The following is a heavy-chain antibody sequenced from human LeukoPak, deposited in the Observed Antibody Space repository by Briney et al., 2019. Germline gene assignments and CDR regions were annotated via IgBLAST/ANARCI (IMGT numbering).Heavy chain of an antibody. V-gene: IGHV3-23*01. D-gene: IGHD3-16*02. J-gene: IGHJ4*02. CDR3: AREGGTIEIGEFDY. Sequence: PGGSLRLSCAASGFTFSTYALTWVRQAPGKGLEWVSTIGGSGGVTYYADSMKGRCTTSRDNSKKTVSLQMNSLRAEDTAVYYRAREGGTIEIGEFDYWGQGTLVTVSS. CDR1: GFTFSTYA. CDR2: IGGSGGVT.